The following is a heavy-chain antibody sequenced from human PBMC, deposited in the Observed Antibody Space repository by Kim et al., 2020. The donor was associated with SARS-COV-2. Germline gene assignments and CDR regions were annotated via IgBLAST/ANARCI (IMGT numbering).Heavy chain of an antibody. V-gene: IGHV4-39*01. Sequence: LESRVAISVDTSKNQFSLKLNSVTAADTAVYYCARLGAYTSSSGGWFDPWGQGSLVTVSS. CDR3: ARLGAYTSSSGGWFDP. J-gene: IGHJ5*02. D-gene: IGHD3-16*01.